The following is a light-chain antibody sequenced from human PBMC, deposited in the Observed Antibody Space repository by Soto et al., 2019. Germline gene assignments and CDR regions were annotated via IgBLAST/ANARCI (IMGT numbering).Light chain of an antibody. CDR3: QQSHSTPRA. V-gene: IGKV1-39*01. J-gene: IGKJ1*01. CDR1: QSISSY. Sequence: DIQMTQSPSSLSASVGDRVTITCRASQSISSYLNWYQQKPGKAPKLLIYAASSLQSGVPSRFSGSESGTDFTLTISSLQPEDFATYYCQQSHSTPRAFGQGTKLEIK. CDR2: AAS.